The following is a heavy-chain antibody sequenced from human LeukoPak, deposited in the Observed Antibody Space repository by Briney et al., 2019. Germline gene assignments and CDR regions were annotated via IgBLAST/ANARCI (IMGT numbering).Heavy chain of an antibody. V-gene: IGHV3-23*01. J-gene: IGHJ4*02. CDR1: GFTFSSYA. D-gene: IGHD4-23*01. CDR3: ARSRGPGNHFFDY. Sequence: PGGSLRLSCAASGFTFSSYAMSWVRQAPRKGLEWVSTSSDTTYYTDSVRGRLTISRDTSKNTLYLQMNSLGAADTAVYYCARSRGPGNHFFDYWGQGALVTVSS. CDR2: SSDTT.